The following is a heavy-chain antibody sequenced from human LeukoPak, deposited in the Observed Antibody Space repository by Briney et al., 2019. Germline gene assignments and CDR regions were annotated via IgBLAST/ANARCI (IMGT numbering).Heavy chain of an antibody. CDR3: ARDLSEDQWELPNGY. V-gene: IGHV3-21*01. D-gene: IGHD1-26*01. J-gene: IGHJ4*02. CDR2: ISSSSSYI. CDR1: GLPLRGYG. Sequence: GGSLRLSCEASGLPLRGYGITWSPQAPGKGLDGASSISSSSSYIYYADSVKGRFTISRDNAKNSLYLQMNSLRAEDTAVYYCARDLSEDQWELPNGYWGQGTLVTVSS.